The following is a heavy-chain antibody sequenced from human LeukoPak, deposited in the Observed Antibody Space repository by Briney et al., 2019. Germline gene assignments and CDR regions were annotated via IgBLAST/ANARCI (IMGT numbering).Heavy chain of an antibody. CDR3: ARDQKDLVRCSGGSCYYYY. D-gene: IGHD2-15*01. Sequence: ASVKVSCKASGYTFTSYTMNWVRQAPGQGLEWMGWINTNTGNPTYAQGFTGRFVFSLDTSVSTAYLQISSLKAEDTAVYYCARDQKDLVRCSGGSCYYYYWGQGTLVTVSS. V-gene: IGHV7-4-1*02. CDR1: GYTFTSYT. CDR2: INTNTGNP. J-gene: IGHJ4*02.